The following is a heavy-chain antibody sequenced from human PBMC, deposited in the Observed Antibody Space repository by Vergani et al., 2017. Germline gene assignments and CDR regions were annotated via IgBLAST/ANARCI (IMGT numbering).Heavy chain of an antibody. CDR3: ARAIQNRRITMVRGARNYMDV. J-gene: IGHJ6*03. Sequence: VQLVESGGGLVKPGGSLRLSCAASGFTFSDYYMSWIRQAPGKGLEWIGYIYYSGSTYYNPSLKSRVTKSVDTSKNQFSLKLSSVTAADTAVYYCARAIQNRRITMVRGARNYMDVWGKGTTVTVSS. CDR2: IYYSGST. V-gene: IGHV4-31*02. CDR1: GFTFSDYY. D-gene: IGHD3-10*01.